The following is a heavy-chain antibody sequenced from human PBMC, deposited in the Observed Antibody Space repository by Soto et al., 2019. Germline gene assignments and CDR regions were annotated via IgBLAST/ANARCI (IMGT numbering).Heavy chain of an antibody. CDR2: IDYTGAT. CDR1: GGSINNHY. CDR3: ARANWYFDY. D-gene: IGHD7-27*01. V-gene: IGHV4-59*11. Sequence: SETLSLTCTVSGGSINNHYLSWIRQPPGKGLEWIGYIDYTGATNYSPSLASRVTISVDTSKNQFSLKLTSLTAADTAIYYCARANWYFDYWGQGTLVTVSS. J-gene: IGHJ4*02.